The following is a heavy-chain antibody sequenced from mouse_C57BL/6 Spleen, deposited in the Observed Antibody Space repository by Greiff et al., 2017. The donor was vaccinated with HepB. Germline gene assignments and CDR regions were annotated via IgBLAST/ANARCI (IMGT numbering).Heavy chain of an antibody. Sequence: EVKLEESGGGLVQPGGSMKLSCVASGFTFSNYWMNWVRQSPEKGLEWVAQIRLKSDNYATHYAESVKGRFTISRDDSKSSVYLQMNNLRAEDTGIYYCTGLYSNYGYFDVWGTGTTVTVSS. D-gene: IGHD2-5*01. CDR2: IRLKSDNYAT. CDR1: GFTFSNYW. J-gene: IGHJ1*03. V-gene: IGHV6-3*01. CDR3: TGLYSNYGYFDV.